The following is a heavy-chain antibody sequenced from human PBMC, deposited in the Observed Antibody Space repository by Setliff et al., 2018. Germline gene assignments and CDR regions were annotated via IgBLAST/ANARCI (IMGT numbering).Heavy chain of an antibody. CDR3: ARPSKYYDILTGYYHNWSDP. V-gene: IGHV4-39*01. D-gene: IGHD3-9*01. J-gene: IGHJ5*02. CDR2: IFYSGST. Sequence: PSETLSLTCTVSGGSISSSSYYWGWIRQPPGKGLEWIGSIFYSGSTYYNPSLKSRVTISVDTSKNQFSLKLSSVTAADTAVYYCARPSKYYDILTGYYHNWSDPWGQGTLVTVSS. CDR1: GGSISSSSYY.